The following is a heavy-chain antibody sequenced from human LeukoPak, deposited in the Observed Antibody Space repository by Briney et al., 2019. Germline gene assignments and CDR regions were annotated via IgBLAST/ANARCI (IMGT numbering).Heavy chain of an antibody. V-gene: IGHV3-7*01. J-gene: IGHJ4*02. Sequence: GGSLRLSRAASGFTFSSCWMNWVRQAPGKGLEWVANIKQDGTEKYFVDSVKGRFTISRDNAKNSLYLQMNSLRAEDTAVYCARGHSSGWRISTRPLHYWGQGTLVTVSS. D-gene: IGHD6-19*01. CDR3: ARGHSSGWRISTRPLHY. CDR1: GFTFSSCW. CDR2: IKQDGTEK.